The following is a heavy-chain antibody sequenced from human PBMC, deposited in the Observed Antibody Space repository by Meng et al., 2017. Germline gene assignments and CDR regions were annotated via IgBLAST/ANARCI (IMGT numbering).Heavy chain of an antibody. CDR3: ARVPGGIGAADY. CDR1: GGSFSGYY. V-gene: IGHV4-34*01. D-gene: IGHD3-10*01. CDR2: INHSGST. Sequence: QVQLQLWGAGLLKPSETLSLTCAVYGGSFSGYYWSWIRQPPGKGLEWIGEINHSGSTNYNPSLKSRVTISVDTSKNQFSLKLSSVTAADTAVYYCARVPGGIGAADYWGQGTLVTVSS. J-gene: IGHJ4*02.